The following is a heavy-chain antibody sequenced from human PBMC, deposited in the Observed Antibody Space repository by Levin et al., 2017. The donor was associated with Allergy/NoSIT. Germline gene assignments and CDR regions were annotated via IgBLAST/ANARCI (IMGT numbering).Heavy chain of an antibody. J-gene: IGHJ4*02. CDR1: GFTFSSYA. D-gene: IGHD6-19*01. Sequence: GASVKVSCAASGFTFSSYAMSWVRQAPGKGLEWVSAISGSGGSTYYADSVKGRFTISRDNSKNTLYLQMNSLRAEDTAVYYCAKGRMQWLVPGPSDYWGQGTLVTVSS. CDR3: AKGRMQWLVPGPSDY. V-gene: IGHV3-23*01. CDR2: ISGSGGST.